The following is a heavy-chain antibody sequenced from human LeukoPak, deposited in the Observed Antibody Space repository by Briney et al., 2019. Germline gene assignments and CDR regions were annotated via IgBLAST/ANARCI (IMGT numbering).Heavy chain of an antibody. V-gene: IGHV4-31*03. CDR1: GGSISSTGYY. CDR2: IYYNGDT. CDR3: ARADIVVVPAAIRHFDY. Sequence: SETLSLTCTVSGGSISSTGYYWTWIRHRPGKGLEWIGYIYYNGDTSYNPSLQSRVNISLHTSKTQFSLKLSSVTAADTAVYYCARADIVVVPAAIRHFDYWGQGTLVTVSS. J-gene: IGHJ4*02. D-gene: IGHD2-2*02.